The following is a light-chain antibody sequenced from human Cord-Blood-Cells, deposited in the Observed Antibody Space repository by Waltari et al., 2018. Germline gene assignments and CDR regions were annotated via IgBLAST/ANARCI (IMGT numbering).Light chain of an antibody. CDR1: SSDAGGYNY. V-gene: IGLV2-14*01. CDR3: SSYTSSSTYV. J-gene: IGLJ1*01. Sequence: QSALTQPASVSGSPGPSITISCTGTSSDAGGYNYVSWYQQHPGKAPKLMRYDVSNRPSGVSNRFSGSKSGNTASLTISGLQAEDEADYYCSSYTSSSTYVFGTGTKVTVL. CDR2: DVS.